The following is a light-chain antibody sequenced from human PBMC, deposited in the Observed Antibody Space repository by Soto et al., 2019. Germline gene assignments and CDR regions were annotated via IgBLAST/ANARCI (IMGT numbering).Light chain of an antibody. V-gene: IGKV3-15*01. CDR1: QSVSSN. CDR2: GAS. CDR3: QQYNNFWT. Sequence: PGETATLSCRASQSVSSNLAWYQQKPGQAPRLLIYGASTRANDIPARFSGSGSGTEFTLTISSLQSEDFAVYYCQQYNNFWTFGQGTKVEIK. J-gene: IGKJ1*01.